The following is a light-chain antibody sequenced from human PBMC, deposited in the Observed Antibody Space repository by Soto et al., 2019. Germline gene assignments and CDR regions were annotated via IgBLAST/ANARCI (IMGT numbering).Light chain of an antibody. Sequence: DILMTQSPYTLSASVGDRVIITCRASQSTTRSVAGYQQKPGKAPKVLIYKASTLKSGVPSRFSGSGSGTEFTLTISSLQPDDFATYYCQHYNSYSEAFGQGTKVDIK. J-gene: IGKJ1*01. CDR3: QHYNSYSEA. V-gene: IGKV1-5*03. CDR2: KAS. CDR1: QSTTRS.